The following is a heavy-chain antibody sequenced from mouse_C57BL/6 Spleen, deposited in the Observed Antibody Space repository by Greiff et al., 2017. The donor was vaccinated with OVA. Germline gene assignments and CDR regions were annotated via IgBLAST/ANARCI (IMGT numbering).Heavy chain of an antibody. V-gene: IGHV1-69*01. J-gene: IGHJ4*01. Sequence: VQLQQSGAELVMPGASVKLSCKASGYTFTSYWMHWVKQRPGQGLEWIGEIDPSDSYTNYNQKFKGKSTLTVDKSSSTAYMQLSSLTSEDSAVYYCAILRDYAMDYWGQGTSVTVSS. CDR1: GYTFTSYW. CDR3: AILRDYAMDY. CDR2: IDPSDSYT.